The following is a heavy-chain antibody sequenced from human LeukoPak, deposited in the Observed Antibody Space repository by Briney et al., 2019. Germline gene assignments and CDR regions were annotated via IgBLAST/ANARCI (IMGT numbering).Heavy chain of an antibody. CDR2: ISGSGGST. CDR1: GFTFSSYA. J-gene: IGHJ4*02. D-gene: IGHD3-3*01. CDR3: AKAAYYDFWSGSIGGFDY. Sequence: GGSLRLSCAASGFTFSSYAMSWVRQAPGKGLGWVSAISGSGGSTYYADSVKGRFTISRDNSKNTLYLQMNSLRAEDTAVYYCAKAAYYDFWSGSIGGFDYWGQGTLVTVSS. V-gene: IGHV3-23*01.